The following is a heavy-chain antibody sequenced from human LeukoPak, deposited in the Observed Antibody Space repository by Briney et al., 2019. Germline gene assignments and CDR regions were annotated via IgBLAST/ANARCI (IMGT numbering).Heavy chain of an antibody. V-gene: IGHV1-46*01. CDR2: INPSGGST. CDR1: GYTFTSYY. CDR3: ASRIVVVPAAINGDAFDI. D-gene: IGHD2-2*02. Sequence: ASVKVSCKASGYTFTSYYMHWVRQAPGQGLEWMGIINPSGGSTSYAQKFQGRVTMTRDTSTSTVYMELSSLRSEDTAVYYCASRIVVVPAAINGDAFDIWGQGTMVTVSS. J-gene: IGHJ3*02.